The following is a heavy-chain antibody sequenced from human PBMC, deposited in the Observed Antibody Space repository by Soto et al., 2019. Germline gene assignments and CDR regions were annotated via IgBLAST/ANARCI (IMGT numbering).Heavy chain of an antibody. J-gene: IGHJ5*02. CDR1: GGSFSGYY. D-gene: IGHD3-22*01. Sequence: SETLSLTCAVYGGSFSGYYWSWIRQPPGKGLEWIGEINHSGSTNYNPSPKSRVTISVDTSKNQFSLKLSSVTAADTAVYYCARRAMIVVVITTDWFDPWGQGTLVTVSS. CDR3: ARRAMIVVVITTDWFDP. CDR2: INHSGST. V-gene: IGHV4-34*01.